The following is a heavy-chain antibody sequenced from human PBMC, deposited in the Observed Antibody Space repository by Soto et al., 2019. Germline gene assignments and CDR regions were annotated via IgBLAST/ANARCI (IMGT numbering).Heavy chain of an antibody. CDR3: AKDPGSRGYDFWSGYYPPYYYYYYMDV. J-gene: IGHJ6*03. D-gene: IGHD3-3*01. CDR1: GFTFSSYA. V-gene: IGHV3-23*01. CDR2: ISGSGGST. Sequence: GGSLRLSCAASGFTFSSYAMSWVRRAPGKGLEWVSAISGSGGSTYYADSVKGRFTISRDNSKNTLYLQMNSLRAEDTAVYYCAKDPGSRGYDFWSGYYPPYYYYYYMDVWGKGTTVTVSS.